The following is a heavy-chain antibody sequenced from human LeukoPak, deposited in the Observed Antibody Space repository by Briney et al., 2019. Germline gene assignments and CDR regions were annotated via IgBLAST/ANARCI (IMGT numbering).Heavy chain of an antibody. J-gene: IGHJ4*02. V-gene: IGHV4/OR15-8*01. CDR1: GGSIDSPNW. D-gene: IGHD3-16*02. CDR2: IHHDGRI. Sequence: SETLSLTCDVSGGSIDSPNWWNWVRQPPGKGLEWIGEIHHDGRINYNPSLKSRLTLSVDKSKNQFSLRLNSVTAADTAMYYCARSHGHLWGNYPDYWGQGTRVTVSS. CDR3: ARSHGHLWGNYPDY.